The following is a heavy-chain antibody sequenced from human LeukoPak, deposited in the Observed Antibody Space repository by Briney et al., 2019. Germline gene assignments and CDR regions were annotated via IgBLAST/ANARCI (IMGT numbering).Heavy chain of an antibody. V-gene: IGHV1-46*01. J-gene: IGHJ6*03. CDR1: GYTFTKYY. CDR3: ARGPRITLIRGGQWYYYMDV. D-gene: IGHD3-10*01. CDR2: IDPSGGST. Sequence: ASVKVSCKASGYTFTKYYIHWVRQAPGQGLEWMGLIDPSGGSTNYAQKFQGRVTMTRDTSTSTVYMELSSLRSEDTAVYYCARGPRITLIRGGQWYYYMDVWGKGTTVTISS.